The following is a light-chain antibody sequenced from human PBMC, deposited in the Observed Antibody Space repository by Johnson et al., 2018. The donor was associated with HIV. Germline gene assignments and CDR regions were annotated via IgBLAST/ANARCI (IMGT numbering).Light chain of an antibody. J-gene: IGLJ1*01. CDR2: DND. V-gene: IGLV1-51*01. Sequence: SVLTQPPSVSAAPGQKVTISCSGSSSNIGNNYVSWSQPLPGTAPKLLIYDNDKRPSGIPDRFSVSKSGTSATLVITGLQTGDEADYYCATWDSSLSAGGVFGTGTKVTVL. CDR1: SSNIGNNY. CDR3: ATWDSSLSAGGV.